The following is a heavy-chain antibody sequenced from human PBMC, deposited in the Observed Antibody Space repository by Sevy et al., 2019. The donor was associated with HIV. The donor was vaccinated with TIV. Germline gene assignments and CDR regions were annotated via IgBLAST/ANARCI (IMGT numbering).Heavy chain of an antibody. CDR2: INHSGSN. CDR1: GGSFSGYY. Sequence: SKTLSLTCAVYGGSFSGYYWSWIRQPPGKGLEWLGEINHSGSNNYNPSLKRRVTISVDTSKYQFSLKRSSVTAAEKAVYYCARTMVRGVLDVWGQGTTVTVSS. D-gene: IGHD3-10*01. J-gene: IGHJ6*02. CDR3: ARTMVRGVLDV. V-gene: IGHV4-34*01.